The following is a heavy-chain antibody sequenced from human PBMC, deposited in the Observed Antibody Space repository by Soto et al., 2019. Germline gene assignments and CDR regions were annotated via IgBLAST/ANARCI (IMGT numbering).Heavy chain of an antibody. J-gene: IGHJ4*02. CDR3: ARDYGDSNFDY. CDR1: GYIFTSYG. V-gene: IGHV1-18*04. D-gene: IGHD4-17*01. Sequence: DSVKVSCKASGYIFTSYGINWLRQAPGQGLEWLGWIGLYIHNTNYAQKFQGRVTITTDTSTSIVSMELRSLTSDDTAVYYCARDYGDSNFDYWGQGTLVTVSS. CDR2: IGLYIHNT.